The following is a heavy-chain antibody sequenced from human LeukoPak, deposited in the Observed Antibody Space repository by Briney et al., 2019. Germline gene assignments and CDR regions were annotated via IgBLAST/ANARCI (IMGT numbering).Heavy chain of an antibody. D-gene: IGHD3-22*01. CDR3: ARGLLSSGYHRRLYGMDV. Sequence: SVKVSCKASGGTFSSYAISWVRQAPGQGLEWMGGIIPIFDTANYAQKFQGRVTITADESTSTAYMELSSLRSEDTAVYYCARGLLSSGYHRRLYGMDVWGQGTTVTVSS. CDR2: IIPIFDTA. CDR1: GGTFSSYA. J-gene: IGHJ6*02. V-gene: IGHV1-69*13.